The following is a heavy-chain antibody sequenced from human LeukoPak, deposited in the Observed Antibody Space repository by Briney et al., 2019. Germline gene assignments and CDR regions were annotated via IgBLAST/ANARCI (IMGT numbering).Heavy chain of an antibody. CDR3: NSQDNYDFWSGLDY. D-gene: IGHD3-3*01. V-gene: IGHV3-49*04. CDR2: IISKTYGGTT. Sequence: GGSLRLSCAASGLTFSSYAMSWVRQAPGKGLEWVGSIISKTYGGTTEYAASVKGRFTISRDDSKSIAYLQMNSLNTEDTAVYYCNSQDNYDFWSGLDYWGQGALVTVSS. J-gene: IGHJ4*02. CDR1: GLTFSSYA.